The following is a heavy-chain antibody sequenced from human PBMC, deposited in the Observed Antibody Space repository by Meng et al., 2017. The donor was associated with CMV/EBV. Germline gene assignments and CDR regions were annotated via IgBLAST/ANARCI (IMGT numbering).Heavy chain of an antibody. J-gene: IGHJ4*02. CDR2: INPNSGGT. CDR1: LCTFTGYY. Sequence: QVQLVQYGAEVKKPGASAKVYCMASLCTFTGYYMHWVRQAPGQGLEWMGWINPNSGGTNYAQKFQGRVTMTRDTSISTAYMELSRLRSDDTAVYYCARTPSYSGSQRPFDYWGQGTLVTVSS. V-gene: IGHV1-2*02. CDR3: ARTPSYSGSQRPFDY. D-gene: IGHD1-26*01.